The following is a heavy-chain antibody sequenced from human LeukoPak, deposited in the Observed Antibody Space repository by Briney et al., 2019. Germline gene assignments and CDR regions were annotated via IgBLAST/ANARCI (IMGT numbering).Heavy chain of an antibody. J-gene: IGHJ4*02. Sequence: PGGSLRLSCAASGFTFSSYAMSWVRQAPGKGLEWVSAISGSGGSTYYADSVKGRFTISRDNSKNTLYLQMNSLRAEDTAVYYCAKGPLRHHDILTGSSYYFDYWGQGTLVTVSS. V-gene: IGHV3-23*01. CDR3: AKGPLRHHDILTGSSYYFDY. CDR1: GFTFSSYA. CDR2: ISGSGGST. D-gene: IGHD3-9*01.